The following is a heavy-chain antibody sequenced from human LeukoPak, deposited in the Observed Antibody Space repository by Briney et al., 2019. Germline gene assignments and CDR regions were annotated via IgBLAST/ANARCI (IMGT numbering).Heavy chain of an antibody. CDR3: ARVTVGASWFDY. V-gene: IGHV4-61*01. J-gene: IGHJ4*02. Sequence: SETLSLTCTVSGGSVSSGSYYWSWIRQPPGKGLEWIGYIYYSGSTNYNPSLKSRVTISVDTSKNQFSLKLSSVTAADTAVYYCARVTVGASWFDYWGQGTLVTVSS. D-gene: IGHD1-26*01. CDR2: IYYSGST. CDR1: GGSVSSGSYY.